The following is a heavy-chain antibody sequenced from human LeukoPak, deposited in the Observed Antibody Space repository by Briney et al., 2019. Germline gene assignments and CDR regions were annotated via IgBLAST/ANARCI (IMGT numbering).Heavy chain of an antibody. CDR2: INWNGEST. Sequence: PGGSLRLSCAASGFTFHDYGMSWVRQGPGKGLEWVSGINWNGESTGYVDSVKGRFTISRDNAKNSLYLQMNSLRAEDSALYYCARWAVGHYYYNMDVWGKGTTVTVSS. D-gene: IGHD2-2*01. V-gene: IGHV3-20*04. CDR1: GFTFHDYG. CDR3: ARWAVGHYYYNMDV. J-gene: IGHJ6*03.